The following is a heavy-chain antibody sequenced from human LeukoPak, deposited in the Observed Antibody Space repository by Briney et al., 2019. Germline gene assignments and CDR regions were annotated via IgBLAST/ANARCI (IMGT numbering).Heavy chain of an antibody. CDR3: ARAQVNYFDY. CDR1: GFTFSSYG. Sequence: PGGSLRLSCAASGFTFSSYGMNWVRQAPGKGLEWVSSISSSSSYIYYADSVKGRFTISRDNAKNSLYLQMNSLRAEDTAVYYCARAQVNYFDYWGQGTLVTVSS. J-gene: IGHJ4*02. CDR2: ISSSSSYI. D-gene: IGHD2-21*01. V-gene: IGHV3-21*01.